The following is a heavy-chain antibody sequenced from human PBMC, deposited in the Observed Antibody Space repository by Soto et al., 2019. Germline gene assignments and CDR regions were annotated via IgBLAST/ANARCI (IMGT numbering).Heavy chain of an antibody. CDR2: LNPNGTFT. CDR1: GFTFSGYC. D-gene: IGHD2-15*01. V-gene: IGHV3-74*01. CDR3: ARAYSGRLPRRADYYYAMDV. J-gene: IGHJ6*02. Sequence: PGGSLRLSCAGSGFTFSGYCMHWVRQAPGKGPVWVSRLNPNGTFTTNADSVKGRFTISRDNAKNTVYLQMNSLRAGDTAVYYCARAYSGRLPRRADYYYAMDVWGQGATVTVSS.